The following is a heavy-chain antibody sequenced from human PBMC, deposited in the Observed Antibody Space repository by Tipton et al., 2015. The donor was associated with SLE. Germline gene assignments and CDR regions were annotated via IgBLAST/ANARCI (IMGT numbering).Heavy chain of an antibody. D-gene: IGHD2-2*01. CDR1: GYTFTSYG. CDR2: ISAYNGNT. Sequence: QSGPEVKKPGASVKVSCKPSGYTFTSYGISWVRQAPGQGLEWMGWISAYNGNTNYAQKLQGRVTMTTDTSTSTAYMELRSLRSDDTAVYYCARDDIVVVPAAIYYYYGMDVWGQGTTVTVSS. J-gene: IGHJ6*02. CDR3: ARDDIVVVPAAIYYYYGMDV. V-gene: IGHV1-18*01.